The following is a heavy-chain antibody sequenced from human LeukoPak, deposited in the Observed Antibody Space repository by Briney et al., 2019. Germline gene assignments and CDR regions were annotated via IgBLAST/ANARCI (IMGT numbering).Heavy chain of an antibody. D-gene: IGHD2-15*01. Sequence: ASVKVSCKASGGTFSSYAISWVRQAPGRGLEWMGGIIPIFGTANYAQKFQGRVTITADESTSTAYMELSSLRSEDTAVYYCARGMVVVVVAATHYYMDVWGKGTTVTVSS. CDR3: ARGMVVVVVAATHYYMDV. V-gene: IGHV1-69*01. J-gene: IGHJ6*03. CDR1: GGTFSSYA. CDR2: IIPIFGTA.